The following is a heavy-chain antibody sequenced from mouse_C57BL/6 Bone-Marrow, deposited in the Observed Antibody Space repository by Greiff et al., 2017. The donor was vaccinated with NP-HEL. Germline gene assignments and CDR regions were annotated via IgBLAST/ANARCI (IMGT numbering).Heavy chain of an antibody. Sequence: VKVVESGAELARPGASVKLSCKASGYTFTSYGISWVKQRTGQGLEWIGEIYPRSGNTYYNEKFKGKATLTADKSSSTAYMELRSLTSEDSAVYFCARLVRAIIGRAMDYWGQGTSVTVSS. J-gene: IGHJ4*01. D-gene: IGHD2-4*01. CDR1: GYTFTSYG. CDR3: ARLVRAIIGRAMDY. CDR2: IYPRSGNT. V-gene: IGHV1-81*01.